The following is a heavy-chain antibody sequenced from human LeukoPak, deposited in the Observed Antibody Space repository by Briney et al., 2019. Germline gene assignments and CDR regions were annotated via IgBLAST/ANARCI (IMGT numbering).Heavy chain of an antibody. D-gene: IGHD7-27*01. CDR3: ARPLGKGQDY. V-gene: IGHV3-7*03. CDR1: GFTFSSYW. CDR2: IKQEGSEK. J-gene: IGHJ4*02. Sequence: HPGRSLRLSCATSGFTFSSYWMTWVRQAPGKGLEWVANIKQEGSEKYYVDSVKGRFTISRDNPKNSLYLQMNSLRAEDTAVYYCARPLGKGQDYWGQGTLVTVSS.